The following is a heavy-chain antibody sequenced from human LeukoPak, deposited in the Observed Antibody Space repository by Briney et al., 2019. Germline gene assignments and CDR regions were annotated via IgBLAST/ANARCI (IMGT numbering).Heavy chain of an antibody. CDR1: GGTFSSYA. Sequence: EASVKVSCKASGGTFSSYAISWVRQAPGQGLEWMGGIIPIFGTANYAQKFRGRVTITTDESTSTAYMELSRLRSEDTAVYYCASPTRYSSSWFLLYWGQGTLVTVSS. J-gene: IGHJ4*02. V-gene: IGHV1-69*05. CDR3: ASPTRYSSSWFLLY. CDR2: IIPIFGTA. D-gene: IGHD6-13*01.